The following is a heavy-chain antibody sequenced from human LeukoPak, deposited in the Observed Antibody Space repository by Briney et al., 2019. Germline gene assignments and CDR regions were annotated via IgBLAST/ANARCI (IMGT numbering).Heavy chain of an antibody. D-gene: IGHD3-10*01. V-gene: IGHV3-11*01. Sequence: GGSLRLSCAASGFTFSDYYMSWIRQAPGKGLEWVSYISSSGSTIYYADSVKGRFTISRDNAKNSLYLQMNSLRAEDTAVYYCARDLGFGELFHSYYYYGMDVWGQGTTVTVSS. CDR2: ISSSGSTI. CDR1: GFTFSDYY. J-gene: IGHJ6*02. CDR3: ARDLGFGELFHSYYYYGMDV.